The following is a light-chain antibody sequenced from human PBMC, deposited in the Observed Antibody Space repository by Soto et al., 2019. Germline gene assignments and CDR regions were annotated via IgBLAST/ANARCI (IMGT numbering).Light chain of an antibody. V-gene: IGLV1-40*01. CDR3: QSFDSSLNISI. CDR1: SSNIGASFD. Sequence: QSALTQPPSVSGAPGQRVTISCTGRSSNIGASFDVHWYRHLPGTAPKLLIYDNTNRPSGVPDRFSGSKSGTSASLAITGLQADDEADYYCQSFDSSLNISIFGGGTQLTVL. J-gene: IGLJ2*01. CDR2: DNT.